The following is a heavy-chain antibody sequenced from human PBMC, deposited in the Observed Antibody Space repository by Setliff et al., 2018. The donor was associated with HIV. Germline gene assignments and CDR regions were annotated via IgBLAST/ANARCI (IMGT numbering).Heavy chain of an antibody. CDR2: MNPNSGNT. J-gene: IGHJ5*02. CDR1: GGTFSRYP. Sequence: ASVKVSCKASGGTFSRYPINWVRQATGQGLEWMGWMNPNSGNTGYAQKFQGRVSMTRNTAITTAYMELSSLRSEDTAVYYCARGKNSSSSPNWFDPWGQGTLVTVSS. CDR3: ARGKNSSSSPNWFDP. D-gene: IGHD3-22*01. V-gene: IGHV1-8*01.